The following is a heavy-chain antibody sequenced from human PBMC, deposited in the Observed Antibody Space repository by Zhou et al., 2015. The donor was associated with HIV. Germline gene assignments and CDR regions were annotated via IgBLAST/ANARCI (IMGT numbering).Heavy chain of an antibody. V-gene: IGHV3-33*06. D-gene: IGHD3-3*01. CDR1: GFTFSSYG. CDR2: IWYDGSNK. J-gene: IGHJ2*01. Sequence: QVQLVESGGGVVQPGRSLRLSCAASGFTFSSYGMHWVRQAPGKGLEWVAVIWYDGSNKYYADSVKGRFTISRDNSKNTLYLQMNSLRAEDTAVYYCAKVSEDDFWSGPWYFDLWGRGTLVTVSS. CDR3: AKVSEDDFWSGPWYFDL.